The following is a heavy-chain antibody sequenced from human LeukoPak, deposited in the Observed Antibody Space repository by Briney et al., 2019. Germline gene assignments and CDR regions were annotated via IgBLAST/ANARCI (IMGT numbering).Heavy chain of an antibody. CDR1: GGSISSYY. CDR3: AREAGGSSGYGYFDY. J-gene: IGHJ4*02. Sequence: PSETLSLTCTVSGGSISSYYWGWIRQPPGKGLEWIGYIYYSGSTNYNPSLKSRVTISVDTSKNQFSLKLSSVTAADTAVYYCAREAGGSSGYGYFDYWGQGTLVTVSS. V-gene: IGHV4-59*01. CDR2: IYYSGST. D-gene: IGHD3-22*01.